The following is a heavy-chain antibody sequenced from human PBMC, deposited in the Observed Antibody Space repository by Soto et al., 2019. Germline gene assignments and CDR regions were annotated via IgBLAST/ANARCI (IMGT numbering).Heavy chain of an antibody. J-gene: IGHJ4*02. CDR3: ATVDVDTAMAANFDY. V-gene: IGHV3-23*01. CDR2: ISGSGGST. Sequence: PGGSLRLSCAASGFTFSSYAMSWVRQAPGKGLEWVSAISGSGGSTYYADSVKGRFTISRDNSKNTLYLQMNSLRAEDTAVYYCATVDVDTAMAANFDYWGQGTLVTVSS. D-gene: IGHD5-18*01. CDR1: GFTFSSYA.